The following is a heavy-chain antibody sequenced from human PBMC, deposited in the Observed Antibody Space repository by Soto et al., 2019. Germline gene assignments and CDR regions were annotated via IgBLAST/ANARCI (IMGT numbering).Heavy chain of an antibody. CDR3: ARDGDLRSDFWSGPLGGGWFDP. V-gene: IGHV1-69*12. CDR2: IIPIFGST. D-gene: IGHD3-3*01. Sequence: QVQLVQSGAEVRKPGSSVKVSCKASGGTFSNSAITWVRQAPGQGLEWVGGIIPIFGSTNYAQKFQGRVTITAAESTSTASMEPSSLPSEDTAVYYCARDGDLRSDFWSGPLGGGWFDPWGQGTLVTVSS. CDR1: GGTFSNSA. J-gene: IGHJ5*02.